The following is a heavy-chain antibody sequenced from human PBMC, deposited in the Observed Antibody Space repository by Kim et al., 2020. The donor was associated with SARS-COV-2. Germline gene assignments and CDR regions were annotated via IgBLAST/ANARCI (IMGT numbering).Heavy chain of an antibody. V-gene: IGHV3-21*01. Sequence: GGSLRLSCAASGFTFSSYSMNWVRQAPGKGLEWVSSISSSSSYIYYADSVKGRFTISRDNAKNSLYLQMNSLRAEDTAVYYCARDLAYGRQWLALGMDVWGQGTTVTVSS. CDR1: GFTFSSYS. D-gene: IGHD6-19*01. CDR3: ARDLAYGRQWLALGMDV. CDR2: ISSSSSYI. J-gene: IGHJ6*02.